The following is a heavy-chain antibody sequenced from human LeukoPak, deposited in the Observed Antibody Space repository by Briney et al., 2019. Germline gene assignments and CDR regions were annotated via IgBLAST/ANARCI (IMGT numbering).Heavy chain of an antibody. Sequence: SETLSLTCAVYGGSFSGYYWSWIRQPPGKGLEWIGEINHSGSTNYNPSLKSRVTISVDTSKNQFSLKLSSLTAADTAVYYCARGSPAYYDFWSGQYLLGFDPWGQGTLVTVS. CDR3: ARGSPAYYDFWSGQYLLGFDP. CDR1: GGSFSGYY. D-gene: IGHD3-3*01. J-gene: IGHJ5*02. V-gene: IGHV4-34*01. CDR2: INHSGST.